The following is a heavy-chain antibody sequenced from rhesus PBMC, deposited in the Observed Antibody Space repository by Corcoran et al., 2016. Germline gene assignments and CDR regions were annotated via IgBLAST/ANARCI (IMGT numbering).Heavy chain of an antibody. V-gene: IGHV4-165*01. CDR3: ARGPYTTRIDY. D-gene: IGHD3-3*01. CDR1: GGSFSGYY. CDR2: ISGKSVST. J-gene: IGHJ4*01. Sequence: QLQLQESGPGLVKPSETLSLTCAVSGGSFSGYYWGWIRQPPGKGMEWIGYISGKSVSTDTNPSLKSRVTISTDTSKNQFSLKLSSVTAADTAVYYCARGPYTTRIDYWGQGVLVTVSS.